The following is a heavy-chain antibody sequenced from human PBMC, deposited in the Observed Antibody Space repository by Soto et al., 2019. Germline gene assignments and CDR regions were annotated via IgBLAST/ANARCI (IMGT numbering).Heavy chain of an antibody. CDR3: ATNVDTARGSDY. J-gene: IGHJ4*01. D-gene: IGHD5-18*01. CDR1: GFTFSSYA. CDR2: ISGSGGST. V-gene: IGHV3-23*01. Sequence: EVQLLESGGGLVQPGGSLRLSCAASGFTFSSYAMSWVRQAPGKGLEWDSAISGSGGSTYYADSVKGRFTISKDNSKNTLYLQMNSLRAEDTAVYYCATNVDTARGSDYWGHGTLVTVSS.